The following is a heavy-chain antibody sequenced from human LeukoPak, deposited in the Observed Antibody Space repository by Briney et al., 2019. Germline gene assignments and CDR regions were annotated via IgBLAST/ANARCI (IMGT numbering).Heavy chain of an antibody. D-gene: IGHD5/OR15-5a*01. CDR1: GFTFSSHA. J-gene: IGHJ4*02. V-gene: IGHV3-74*01. Sequence: PGGSLRLSCAASGFTFSSHAMHWVRQAPGKGLVWVSRINSDGSSTSYADSVKGRFTISRDNAKNTLYLQMNNLRAEDTAVYYCAREVSVTSYFDYWGQGTLVTVSS. CDR2: INSDGSST. CDR3: AREVSVTSYFDY.